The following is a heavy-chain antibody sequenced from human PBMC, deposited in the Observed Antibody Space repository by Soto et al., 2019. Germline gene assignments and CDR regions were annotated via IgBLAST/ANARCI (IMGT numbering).Heavy chain of an antibody. J-gene: IGHJ5*02. CDR1: GYAFTSYW. CDR2: IYPGDSDT. V-gene: IGHV5-51*01. D-gene: IGHD2-2*01. Sequence: GESLKISCKGSGYAFTSYWIAWVRPMPGKGLEWMGIIYPGDSDTRYSPSFQGQVTISADKSITTAYLQWSSLKASDTAMYYCARGYCTTTICDPWFDPWGQGTLVTVSS. CDR3: ARGYCTTTICDPWFDP.